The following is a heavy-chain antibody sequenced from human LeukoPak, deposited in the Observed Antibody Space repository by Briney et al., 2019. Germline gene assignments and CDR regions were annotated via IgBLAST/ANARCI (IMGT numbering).Heavy chain of an antibody. CDR1: GFTFSSFA. V-gene: IGHV3-23*01. J-gene: IGHJ4*02. Sequence: QSGGSLRLSCAASGFTFSSFAMSWVRQAPGKGLEWVSAITGGGGNTYYADTVKGRFTISRDNSKNALYLQMNSMRADDTAVYYCASSTALQHYFDHWGQGTLVTVSS. CDR2: ITGGGGNT. D-gene: IGHD2-2*01. CDR3: ASSTALQHYFDH.